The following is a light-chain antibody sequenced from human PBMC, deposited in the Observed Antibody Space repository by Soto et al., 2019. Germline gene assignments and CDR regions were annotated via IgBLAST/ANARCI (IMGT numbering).Light chain of an antibody. J-gene: IGKJ2*03. V-gene: IGKV3-11*02. CDR3: QQRNNWPPMYS. Sequence: EIVLTQSPATLSLSPGERATLSCRASQSVNSLLAWYPHKPGQTPKLLIYDASNRAAGIPVRCRGSGSGRDFTLTITSLEPEDFAVYFCQQRNNWPPMYSFGQGTKLEI. CDR1: QSVNSL. CDR2: DAS.